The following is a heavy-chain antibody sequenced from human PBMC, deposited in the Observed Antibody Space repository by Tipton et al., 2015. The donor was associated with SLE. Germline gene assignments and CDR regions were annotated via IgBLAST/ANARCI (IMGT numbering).Heavy chain of an antibody. V-gene: IGHV4-61*05. CDR1: GGSIISSGYY. J-gene: IGHJ4*02. CDR2: IHYSGST. Sequence: TLSLTCTVSGGSIISSGYYWGWIRQPPGKGLEWIGYIHYSGSTNYNPSLKSRVTILVYTSKNQFSLKLTSVTAADTAVYYCATGGAAARPWYFDYWVQGTLVTVSS. CDR3: ATGGAAARPWYFDY. D-gene: IGHD6-6*01.